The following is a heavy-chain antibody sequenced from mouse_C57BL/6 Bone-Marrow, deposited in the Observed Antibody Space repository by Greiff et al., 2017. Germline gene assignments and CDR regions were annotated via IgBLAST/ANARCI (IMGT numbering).Heavy chain of an antibody. V-gene: IGHV1-56*01. J-gene: IGHJ1*03. D-gene: IGHD2-5*01. CDR1: GYTFTSHW. CDR3: AFYSNSYFDV. Sequence: QVQLKESGPELVRPGASVKISCQAPGYTFTSHWMQWVRQRPGQGLEWIGELFPGSGSNYYNETFKVKATMTVDTSSSTVFMQRSSLTSEDSAVYFCAFYSNSYFDVWGTGTTVTVSS. CDR2: LFPGSGSN.